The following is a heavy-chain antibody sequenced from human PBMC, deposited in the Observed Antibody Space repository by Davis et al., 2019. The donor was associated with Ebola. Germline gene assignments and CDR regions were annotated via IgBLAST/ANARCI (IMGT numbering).Heavy chain of an antibody. Sequence: PSETLSLTCSVSGASLSSHYWMWIRQPPGKGLEWIGQIHYGGATNYKPSLKSRVTISVDTSKNQFSLKLSSVTAADTAVYYCARDLEGATIAPWGQGTLVTVSS. D-gene: IGHD5-12*01. CDR1: GASLSSHY. J-gene: IGHJ5*02. CDR3: ARDLEGATIAP. V-gene: IGHV4-59*11. CDR2: IHYGGAT.